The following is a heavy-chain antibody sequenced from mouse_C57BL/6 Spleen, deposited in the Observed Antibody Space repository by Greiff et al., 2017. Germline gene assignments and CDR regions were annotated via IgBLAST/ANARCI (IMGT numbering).Heavy chain of an antibody. CDR2: INPNNGGT. D-gene: IGHD1-1*01. CDR3: ARTFYYGSSFYAMDY. CDR1: GYTFTDYN. Sequence: VQLQQSGPELVKPGASVKMSCKASGYTFTDYNMHWVKQSHGKRLEWIGYINPNNGGTSYNQKFKGKATLTVNKSSSTAYMELRSLTSEDSAVYYCARTFYYGSSFYAMDYWGQGTSVTVSS. V-gene: IGHV1-22*01. J-gene: IGHJ4*01.